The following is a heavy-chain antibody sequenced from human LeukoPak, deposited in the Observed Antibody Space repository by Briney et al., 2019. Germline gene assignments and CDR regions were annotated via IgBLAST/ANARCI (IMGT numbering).Heavy chain of an antibody. CDR2: INHSGST. CDR3: ARAPVVRGVLNWFDP. J-gene: IGHJ5*02. D-gene: IGHD3-10*01. V-gene: IGHV4-34*01. Sequence: PSETLSLTCAVYGGSFSGYYWSWIRQPPGKGLEWIGEINHSGSTNYNPSLKSRVTISVDTSKNQFSLKLSSVTAADTAVYYCARAPVVRGVLNWFDPWGQGTLVTVSS. CDR1: GGSFSGYY.